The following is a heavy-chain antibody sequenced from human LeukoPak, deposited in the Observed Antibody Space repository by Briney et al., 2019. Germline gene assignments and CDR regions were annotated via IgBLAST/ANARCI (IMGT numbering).Heavy chain of an antibody. D-gene: IGHD6-13*01. CDR2: ISYDGSKK. J-gene: IGHJ6*02. CDR3: ARDNMAAPGNSYYYGLDV. CDR1: GVTFSNYA. Sequence: GGSLRLSCAASGVTFSNYAMHWVRQAPGKGLEWVAVISYDGSKKHYVDSVTGRFTISRDNSKNTLYLQITSLRAEDTAVYYCARDNMAAPGNSYYYGLDVWGQGTTVTVSS. V-gene: IGHV3-30-3*01.